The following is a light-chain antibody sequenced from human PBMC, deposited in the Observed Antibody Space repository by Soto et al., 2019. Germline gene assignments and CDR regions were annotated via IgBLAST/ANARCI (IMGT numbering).Light chain of an antibody. Sequence: EIVLTQSPGTLSLSPGERATLSCRASQSVSSSHLAWYQQRLGQAPRLLIYGTSDRATGIPDRFSGSRSGTDFTLTITRLEPEDFAVYYCQQYSSSPGKFGQGTKVDIK. CDR2: GTS. V-gene: IGKV3-20*01. CDR3: QQYSSSPGK. J-gene: IGKJ1*01. CDR1: QSVSSSH.